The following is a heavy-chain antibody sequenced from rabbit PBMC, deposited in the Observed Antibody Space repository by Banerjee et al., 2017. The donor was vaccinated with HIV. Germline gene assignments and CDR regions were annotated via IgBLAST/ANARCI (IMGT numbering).Heavy chain of an antibody. CDR1: GFSFSSSYW. Sequence: QSLEESGGDLVKPGASLTLTCTASGFSFSSSYWMCWVRQAPGKGLEWIGCIYAGSGGTYYASWVNGRFTISKTSSTTVTLQMTSLTAADTATYFCARDLPFYWDFPDYNSNLWGPGTLVTDS. D-gene: IGHD7-1*01. CDR2: IYAGSGGT. CDR3: ARDLPFYWDFPDYNSNL. V-gene: IGHV1S40*01. J-gene: IGHJ4*01.